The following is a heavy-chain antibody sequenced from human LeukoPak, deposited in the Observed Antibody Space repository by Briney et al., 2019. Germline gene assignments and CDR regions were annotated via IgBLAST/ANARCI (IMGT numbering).Heavy chain of an antibody. CDR2: INHSGST. J-gene: IGHJ4*02. D-gene: IGHD5-18*01. Sequence: SETLSLTCAVYGGSFSGYYWSWIRQPPGKGLEWIGEINHSGSTNYNPSLKSRVTISVDTSKNQFSLKLSSVTAADTAVYYCAILGVNSYGSVWVQGTLVTVSS. CDR3: AILGVNSYGSV. V-gene: IGHV4-34*01. CDR1: GGSFSGYY.